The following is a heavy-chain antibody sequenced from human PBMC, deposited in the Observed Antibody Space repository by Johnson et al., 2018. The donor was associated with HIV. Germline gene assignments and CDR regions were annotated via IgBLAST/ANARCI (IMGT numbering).Heavy chain of an antibody. V-gene: IGHV3-33*01. Sequence: QVQLVESGGGVVQPGRSLRLSCAASGFTFSYFGMHWVRQAPGKGLEWVATVWYDGSNKYYADSVKGRFTISRDNSKNTLYLQLGSLRDDDTAVYYCVRRQYISTWQDAFDVWGQGTTVTVSS. CDR2: VWYDGSNK. CDR3: VRRQYISTWQDAFDV. D-gene: IGHD6-13*01. CDR1: GFTFSYFG. J-gene: IGHJ3*01.